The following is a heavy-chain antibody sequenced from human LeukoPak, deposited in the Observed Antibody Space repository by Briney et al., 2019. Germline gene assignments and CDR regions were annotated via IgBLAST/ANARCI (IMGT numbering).Heavy chain of an antibody. CDR1: GGSISSGDYY. J-gene: IGHJ5*02. V-gene: IGHV4-30-4*01. D-gene: IGHD3-22*01. CDR2: MYYSGST. CDR3: ARPYYYDSRIDP. Sequence: SQTLSLTGTVSGGSISSGDYYWSWTRQPPGKGLGWIAYMYYSGSTYYNPSLKSRVTMSADTSKNQLSLKLSSVTAADTAVYYCARPYYYDSRIDPWGQGILVTVSS.